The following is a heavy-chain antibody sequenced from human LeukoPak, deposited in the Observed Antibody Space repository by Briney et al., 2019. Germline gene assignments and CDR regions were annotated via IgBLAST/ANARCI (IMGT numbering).Heavy chain of an antibody. J-gene: IGHJ3*02. V-gene: IGHV3-21*01. CDR1: GFTFSSYA. CDR3: ARFETCSRASCDNTFDI. D-gene: IGHD2-2*01. Sequence: SGGSLRLSCAASGFTFSSYAMSWVRQAPGKGLEWVSSISSSSTNMYYADSVKGRFTISRDNAKNSLYLQMNSLRAEDTAVYFCARFETCSRASCDNTFDIWGQGTMVTVSS. CDR2: ISSSSTNM.